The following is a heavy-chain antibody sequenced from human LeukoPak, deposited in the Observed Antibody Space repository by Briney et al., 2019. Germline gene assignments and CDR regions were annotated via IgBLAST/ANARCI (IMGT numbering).Heavy chain of an antibody. D-gene: IGHD2-21*02. Sequence: GASVKVSCKASGYTFTNYDITWVRQAPGQGLEWMGWISAYNGNTNYAQKIQGRVTMTTDTSTNTAYMELKSLRSDDTAVYYCARAPSYNDWYSAFDIWGQGTMVTVSS. CDR2: ISAYNGNT. CDR1: GYTFTNYD. J-gene: IGHJ3*02. CDR3: ARAPSYNDWYSAFDI. V-gene: IGHV1-18*01.